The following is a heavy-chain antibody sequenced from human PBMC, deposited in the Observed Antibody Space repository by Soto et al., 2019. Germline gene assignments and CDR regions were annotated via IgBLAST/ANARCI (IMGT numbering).Heavy chain of an antibody. CDR3: ARGYGHV. V-gene: IGHV4-34*01. J-gene: IGHJ6*03. CDR1: YGSFSGYY. Sequence: SQPLSVTCSVYYGSFSGYYWSWILQPPGKGLEWIGEINHSGSTNYNPSLKSRVTISVDTSKNQFSLKLSSVTAADTAVYYCARGYGHVWGKGTTVTV. CDR2: INHSGST. D-gene: IGHD4-17*01.